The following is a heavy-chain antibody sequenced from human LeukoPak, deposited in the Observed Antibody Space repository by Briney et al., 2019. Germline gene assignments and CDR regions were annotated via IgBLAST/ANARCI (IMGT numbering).Heavy chain of an antibody. CDR3: AREEVSPYSSGASERSTNDNWFDP. Sequence: ASVKVSCKASGGTFSSYAISWVRQAPGQGLEWMGYITPYNGNTKYAQKLQGRVTMTTDTSTSTVYMELSSLRSEDTAVYYCAREEVSPYSSGASERSTNDNWFDPWGQGTLVTVSS. J-gene: IGHJ5*02. CDR2: ITPYNGNT. D-gene: IGHD6-19*01. CDR1: GGTFSSYA. V-gene: IGHV1-18*01.